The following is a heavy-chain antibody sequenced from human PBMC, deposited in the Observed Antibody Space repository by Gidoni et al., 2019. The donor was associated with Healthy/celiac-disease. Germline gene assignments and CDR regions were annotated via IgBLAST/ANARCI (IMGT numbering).Heavy chain of an antibody. CDR1: GFTFSSYA. CDR3: AKDRGPNYYDSSGYEGY. CDR2: ISGSGGSP. D-gene: IGHD3-22*01. V-gene: IGHV3-23*01. J-gene: IGHJ4*02. Sequence: EVQLLESGGGMVQPGGSLRLSCAASGFTFSSYAMIWVRQAPGKGLEWVSAISGSGGSPYYADSVKGRFTISRDNSKNTLYLQMNSLRAEDTAVYYCAKDRGPNYYDSSGYEGYWGQGTLVTVSS.